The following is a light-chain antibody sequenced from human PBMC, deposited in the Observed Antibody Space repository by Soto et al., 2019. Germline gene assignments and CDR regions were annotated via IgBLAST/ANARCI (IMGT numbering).Light chain of an antibody. Sequence: IVMTHSPTTLSVSPGQRSTLTCRASQSVSSDLAWYQQKPGQAPRIIIYGASTRAIGIPARFSGSGYGTEFNLTISSLQSEDFAVYYCQQYNNWPPTFGQGTRLEIK. CDR1: QSVSSD. CDR3: QQYNNWPPT. V-gene: IGKV3-15*01. J-gene: IGKJ5*01. CDR2: GAS.